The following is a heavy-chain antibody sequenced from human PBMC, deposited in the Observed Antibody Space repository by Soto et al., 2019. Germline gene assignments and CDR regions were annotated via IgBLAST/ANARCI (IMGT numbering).Heavy chain of an antibody. Sequence: QVQLVESGGGAVQPGRSLRLSCAASGFTFSSYAMHWVRQAPGKGLEWVAVISYDGSNKYYADSVKGRFTISRDNSKNTLYLQMNSLRAEDTAVYYCARGAPLGQRGYGMDVWGQGTTVTVSS. CDR1: GFTFSSYA. CDR2: ISYDGSNK. V-gene: IGHV3-30-3*01. CDR3: ARGAPLGQRGYGMDV. J-gene: IGHJ6*02. D-gene: IGHD7-27*01.